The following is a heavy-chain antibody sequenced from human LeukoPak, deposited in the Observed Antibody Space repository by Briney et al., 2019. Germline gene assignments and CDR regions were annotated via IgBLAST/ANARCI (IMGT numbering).Heavy chain of an antibody. D-gene: IGHD3-9*01. CDR2: ISAYNGNT. J-gene: IGHJ4*02. CDR1: GHTFTSYG. Sequence: ASVKVSCKASGHTFTSYGISWVRQAPGQGLEWMGWISAYNGNTNYAQKLQGRVTMTTDTSTSTAYMELRSLRSDDTAVYYCARVGDILTGYPYYFDYWGQGTLVTVSS. V-gene: IGHV1-18*01. CDR3: ARVGDILTGYPYYFDY.